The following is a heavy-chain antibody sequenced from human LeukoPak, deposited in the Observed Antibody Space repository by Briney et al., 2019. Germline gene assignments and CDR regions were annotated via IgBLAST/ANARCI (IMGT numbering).Heavy chain of an antibody. CDR1: GYTLTELS. J-gene: IGHJ4*02. Sequence: GASVTVSYKVSGYTLTELSMHWVRQAPGKGVGGMGGFDPEDGETIYAQKFQGRVTMTEDTSTDTAYMELSSLRSEDTAVYYCATDRHSSGWGFGYYFDYWGQGTLVTVSS. CDR2: FDPEDGET. D-gene: IGHD6-19*01. V-gene: IGHV1-24*01. CDR3: ATDRHSSGWGFGYYFDY.